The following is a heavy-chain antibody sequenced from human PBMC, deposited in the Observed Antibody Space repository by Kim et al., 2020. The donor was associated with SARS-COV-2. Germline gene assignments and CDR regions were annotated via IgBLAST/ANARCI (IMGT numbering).Heavy chain of an antibody. D-gene: IGHD3-3*01. J-gene: IGHJ4*02. Sequence: YPPSLMTRVTNSVDTSMNQFSLKLSSVTAADTAVYYCATVDFWTGYADYWGQGTLVTVSS. V-gene: IGHV4-4*07. CDR3: ATVDFWTGYADY.